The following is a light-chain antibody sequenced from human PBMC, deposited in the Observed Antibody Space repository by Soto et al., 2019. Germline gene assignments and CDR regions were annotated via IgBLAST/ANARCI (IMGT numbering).Light chain of an antibody. CDR3: SSYTPRSTLF. J-gene: IGLJ1*01. CDR2: DVT. CDR1: SSDVGAYDF. V-gene: IGLV2-14*01. Sequence: QSALTQPASVSGSPGQSITISCTGTSSDVGAYDFVSWYQHYPGKAPKLVTFDVTHRPPGISDRFSGSKSANTASLTISGPQAESEAFYYCSSYTPRSTLFFGSGTKLTVL.